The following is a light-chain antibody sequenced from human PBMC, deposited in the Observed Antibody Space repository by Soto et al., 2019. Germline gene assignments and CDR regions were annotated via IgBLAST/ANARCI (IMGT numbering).Light chain of an antibody. Sequence: EIVMTQSPATLSVSPGEIATLSFRASQSVSSDLAWYQQKPGQAPRLLIYGASTRATGIPARFSGSGSGTDFTLTISSLEPEDFAVYYCLQRRNWPLTFGQGTRLEIK. CDR2: GAS. CDR1: QSVSSD. CDR3: LQRRNWPLT. V-gene: IGKV3-11*01. J-gene: IGKJ5*01.